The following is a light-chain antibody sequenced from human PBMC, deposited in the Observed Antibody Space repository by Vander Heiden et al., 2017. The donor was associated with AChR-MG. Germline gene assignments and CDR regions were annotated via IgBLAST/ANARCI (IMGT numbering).Light chain of an antibody. CDR2: DAS. J-gene: IGKJ1*01. Sequence: DIQLTQSPSTLSASVGDRVTITCRASQSISSWLAWYQQRPGKAPNLLIYDASSLASGVPSRFSGSGSGTEFSLTISSLQPDDFATYYCQQDNSPWTFGPRTKVEIK. CDR3: QQDNSPWT. V-gene: IGKV1-5*01. CDR1: QSISSW.